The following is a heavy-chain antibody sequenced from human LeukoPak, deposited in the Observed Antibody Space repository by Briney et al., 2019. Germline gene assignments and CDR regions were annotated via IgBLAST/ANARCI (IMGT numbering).Heavy chain of an antibody. Sequence: GGSLRLSCATSGFTFSNYWMSWVRQAPGKGLEWVANIKQDGSEKYYVDSVKGRFTISRENAKNSLYLQMNSLRVDDMAVYYCAREGQITTGHYYYMDVWGKGSTVTVSS. V-gene: IGHV3-7*01. D-gene: IGHD3-16*01. J-gene: IGHJ6*03. CDR1: GFTFSNYW. CDR2: IKQDGSEK. CDR3: AREGQITTGHYYYMDV.